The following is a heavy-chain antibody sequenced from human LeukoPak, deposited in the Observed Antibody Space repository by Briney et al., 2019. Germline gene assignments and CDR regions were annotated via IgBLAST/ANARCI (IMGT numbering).Heavy chain of an antibody. J-gene: IGHJ5*02. CDR1: GYTFINNW. Sequence: ASVKVSCKASGYTFINNWMHWVRQAPGQGLEWIGLINPTGTRTGYAQEFQGRATMTRDMSTSTDYMELSSLRSEDTAIYYCARDNSVGDIAWWFDPWGQGTLVTVST. V-gene: IGHV1-46*01. CDR2: INPTGTRT. D-gene: IGHD3-10*01. CDR3: ARDNSVGDIAWWFDP.